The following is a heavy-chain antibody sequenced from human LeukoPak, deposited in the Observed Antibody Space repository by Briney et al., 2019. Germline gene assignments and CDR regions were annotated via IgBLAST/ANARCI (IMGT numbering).Heavy chain of an antibody. CDR1: GGSFSGYY. V-gene: IGHV4-34*01. Sequence: SETLSLTCAVYGGSFSGYYWSWIRQPPGKGLEWIGEINHSGSTNYNPSLESRVTISVDTSKNQFSLKLSSVTAADTAVYYCARGRSRGYFDYWGQGTLVTVSS. J-gene: IGHJ4*02. D-gene: IGHD6-13*01. CDR2: INHSGST. CDR3: ARGRSRGYFDY.